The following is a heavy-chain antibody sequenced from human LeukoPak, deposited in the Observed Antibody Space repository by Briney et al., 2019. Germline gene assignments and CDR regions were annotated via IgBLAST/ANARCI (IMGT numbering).Heavy chain of an antibody. D-gene: IGHD3-10*01. J-gene: IGHJ4*02. CDR2: IYYSGST. CDR1: GASISSGSYH. CDR3: ARVTVRGVIITD. V-gene: IGHV4-39*01. Sequence: PSETLSLTCTVSGASISSGSYHWGWIRQPPGKGLEWIGSIYYSGSTYYNPSLKSRVTISVDTSKNQFSLKLSSVTAADTAVYYCARVTVRGVIITDWGQGTLVTVSS.